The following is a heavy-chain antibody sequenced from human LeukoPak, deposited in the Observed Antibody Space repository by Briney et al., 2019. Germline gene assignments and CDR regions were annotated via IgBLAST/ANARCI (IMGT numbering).Heavy chain of an antibody. V-gene: IGHV4-39*01. CDR1: GGSISSSSYY. CDR2: IYYSGST. J-gene: IGHJ3*02. Sequence: SETLSLTCTVSGGSISSSSYYWGWIRQPPGKGLEWIGSIYYSGSTYYNPSLKSRVTIPVDTSKNQFSLKLSSVTAADTAVYYCARHIGDSSGYLDAFDIWGQGTMVTVSS. CDR3: ARHIGDSSGYLDAFDI. D-gene: IGHD3-22*01.